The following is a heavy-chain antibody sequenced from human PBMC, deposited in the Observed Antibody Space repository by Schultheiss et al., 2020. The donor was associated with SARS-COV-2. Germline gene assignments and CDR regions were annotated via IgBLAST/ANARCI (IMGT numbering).Heavy chain of an antibody. CDR2: IFSNDEK. D-gene: IGHD6-19*01. CDR1: GFSLNTSGMC. V-gene: IGHV2-26*01. CDR3: ARTTEQWRTNWYFDL. Sequence: SGPTLVKPTQTLTLTCTFSGFSLNTSGMCVSWIRQPPGKALEWLAHIFSNDEKSYSTSLKSRLTISKDTSKSQVVLTMTNMDPVDTATYYCARTTEQWRTNWYFDLWGRGTLVTISS. J-gene: IGHJ2*01.